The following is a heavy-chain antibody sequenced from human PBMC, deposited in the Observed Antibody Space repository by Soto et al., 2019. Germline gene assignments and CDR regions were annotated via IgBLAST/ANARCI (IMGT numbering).Heavy chain of an antibody. Sequence: QVQLVESGGGVVQPGRSLRLSCAASGFTFSSYAMHWVRQAPGKGLEWVAVISYDGSNKYYADSVKGRFTISRDNSKNSPYLQTNSLRAQDTAVYYCARDFRNGSFDCWGQGTLVTVSS. CDR3: ARDFRNGSFDC. CDR1: GFTFSSYA. D-gene: IGHD1-26*01. V-gene: IGHV3-30-3*01. J-gene: IGHJ4*02. CDR2: ISYDGSNK.